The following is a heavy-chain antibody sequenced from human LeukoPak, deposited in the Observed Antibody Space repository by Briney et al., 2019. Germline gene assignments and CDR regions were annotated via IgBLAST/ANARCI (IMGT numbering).Heavy chain of an antibody. CDR3: ARDRYSYNYAGLGY. D-gene: IGHD5-18*01. V-gene: IGHV3-9*01. Sequence: GGSLRLSCAASGFTFDDYAMHWVRQAPGKGLEWVSGITWNSDNIEYADSVKGRFTISRDNAKNSLYLQMNSLRAEDTAVYYCARDRYSYNYAGLGYWGQGTLVTVSS. J-gene: IGHJ4*02. CDR1: GFTFDDYA. CDR2: ITWNSDNI.